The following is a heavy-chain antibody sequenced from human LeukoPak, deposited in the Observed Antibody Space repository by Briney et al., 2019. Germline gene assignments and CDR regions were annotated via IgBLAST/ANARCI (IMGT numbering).Heavy chain of an antibody. D-gene: IGHD3-22*01. J-gene: IGHJ4*02. V-gene: IGHV1-69*10. CDR1: GGTFTSYA. CDR2: IIPIFGIA. Sequence: GASVKVSCKASGGTFTSYAISWVRQAPGQGLEWMGGIIPIFGIANYAQKFQGRVTITADKSTSTAYMELSSLRSEDTAVYYCATHYYDSSGYYYPWDYWGQGTLVTVSS. CDR3: ATHYYDSSGYYYPWDY.